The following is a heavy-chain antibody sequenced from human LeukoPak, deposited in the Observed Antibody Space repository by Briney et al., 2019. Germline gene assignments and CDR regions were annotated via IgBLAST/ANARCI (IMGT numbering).Heavy chain of an antibody. D-gene: IGHD4-17*01. CDR1: GFTFSSYG. Sequence: GGSLRLSCAASGFTFSSYGMHWVRQAPGKGLEWVAFIRYDGGNKYYADSVKGRFTISRDNSNNTLYLQMNSLRADDTAVYYCAANLYGDYVDPPGYWGQGTLVTVSS. J-gene: IGHJ4*02. CDR2: IRYDGGNK. CDR3: AANLYGDYVDPPGY. V-gene: IGHV3-30*02.